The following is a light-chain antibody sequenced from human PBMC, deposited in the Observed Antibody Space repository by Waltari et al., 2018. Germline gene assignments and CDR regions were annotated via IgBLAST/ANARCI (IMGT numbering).Light chain of an antibody. CDR2: AAS. CDR3: QQANTFPRT. Sequence: DIQMTQSPSSVSASVGDRVTITCRASQGIGSWLAWYQQKPGKAPKLLIYAASSLQTGVPSRFSDSGSGTDFTLTISSLQPDDFATYFCQQANTFPRTFGQGTKVEIK. CDR1: QGIGSW. J-gene: IGKJ1*01. V-gene: IGKV1-12*01.